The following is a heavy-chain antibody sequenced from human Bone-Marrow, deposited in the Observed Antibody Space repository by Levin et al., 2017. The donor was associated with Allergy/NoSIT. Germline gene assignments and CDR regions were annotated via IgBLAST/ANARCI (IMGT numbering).Heavy chain of an antibody. J-gene: IGHJ1*01. D-gene: IGHD6-13*01. V-gene: IGHV3-23*01. CDR3: AKEINLAGDFQH. CDR2: ISGSGGST. Sequence: GESLKISCAASGFTFSSYAMSWVRQAPGKGLEWVSAISGSGGSTYYADSVKGRFTISRDNSKNTLYLQMNSLRAEDTAVYYCAKEINLAGDFQHWGQGTLVTVSS. CDR1: GFTFSSYA.